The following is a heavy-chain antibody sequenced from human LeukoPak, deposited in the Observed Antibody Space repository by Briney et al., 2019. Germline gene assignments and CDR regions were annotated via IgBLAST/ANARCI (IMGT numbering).Heavy chain of an antibody. D-gene: IGHD1-26*01. CDR1: GFTFSGRW. CDR2: INQDGTDK. J-gene: IGHJ5*02. Sequence: GGSLRLSCAASGFTFSGRWMSWLRQAPGKGLEWVANINQDGTDKYYVDSVKGRFTISRDNAKNSLYLQMNSLRAEDAAVYYCAREIVGTHKSRFDPWGQGTLVTVSS. V-gene: IGHV3-7*03. CDR3: AREIVGTHKSRFDP.